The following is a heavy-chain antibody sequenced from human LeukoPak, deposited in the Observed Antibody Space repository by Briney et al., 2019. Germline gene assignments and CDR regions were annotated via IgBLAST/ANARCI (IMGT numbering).Heavy chain of an antibody. Sequence: GGSLRLSCAASGFTFSSYSMNWVRQAPGKGLEWVSSISSSSSYIYYADSVKGRFTISRDNAKNSLYLQMNSLRAEDTAVYYCARSGMVRGAIPDVWGKGTTVTVSS. CDR2: ISSSSSYI. CDR3: ARSGMVRGAIPDV. J-gene: IGHJ6*04. D-gene: IGHD3-10*01. V-gene: IGHV3-21*04. CDR1: GFTFSSYS.